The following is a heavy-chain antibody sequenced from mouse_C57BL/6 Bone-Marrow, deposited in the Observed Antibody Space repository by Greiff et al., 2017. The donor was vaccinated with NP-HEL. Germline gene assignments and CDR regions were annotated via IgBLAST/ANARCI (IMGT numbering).Heavy chain of an antibody. CDR2: INPGSGGT. J-gene: IGHJ2*01. D-gene: IGHD1-1*01. V-gene: IGHV1-54*01. CDR3: SREGVTTVVATNYFDY. Sequence: VQLQQSGAELVRPGTSVKVSCKASGYAFTNYLIEWVKQRPGQGLEWIGVINPGSGGTNYNEKFKGKATLTADKSSSTAYMQLSSPTSEDSAVYFCSREGVTTVVATNYFDYWGQGTTLTVSS. CDR1: GYAFTNYL.